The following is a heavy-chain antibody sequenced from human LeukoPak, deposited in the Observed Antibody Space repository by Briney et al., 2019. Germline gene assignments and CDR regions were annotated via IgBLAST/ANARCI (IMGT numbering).Heavy chain of an antibody. V-gene: IGHV3-21*04. CDR3: AKDDLRYSSSWHFDY. D-gene: IGHD6-13*01. Sequence: GGSLRLSCAASGFTFSSYSMNWVRQAPGKGPEWVSSISSSSSYIYYADSVKGRFTISRDNAKNSLYLQMNSLRAEDTAVYYCAKDDLRYSSSWHFDYWGQGTLVTVSS. CDR1: GFTFSSYS. CDR2: ISSSSSYI. J-gene: IGHJ4*02.